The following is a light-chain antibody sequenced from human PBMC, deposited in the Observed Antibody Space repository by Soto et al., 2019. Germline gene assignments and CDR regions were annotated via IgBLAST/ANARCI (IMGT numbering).Light chain of an antibody. CDR2: SAS. J-gene: IGKJ5*01. V-gene: IGKV1-27*01. CDR1: QDISVY. Sequence: DIQMTQSPSSLSASVGDRVTITCRASQDISVYLAWYKQKPGKVPKLLIYSASTWQSGVPSRFSGSGSGTDFTLTISSRQPEDVATYYCQKFNTAPLTFGQGTRLEIK. CDR3: QKFNTAPLT.